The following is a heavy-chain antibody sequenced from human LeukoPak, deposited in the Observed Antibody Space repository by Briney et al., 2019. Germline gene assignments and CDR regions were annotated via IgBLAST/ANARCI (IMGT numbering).Heavy chain of an antibody. CDR2: MSWSSGSI. Sequence: PGGSLRLSCAASGFTFDDYAMHWVRQAPGKGLEWVSGMSWSSGSIGYADSVRGRFTISRDNAKNSLYLQMHRLRAEDTALYYCPTVKAYGMAVWGQGPTVTVPS. CDR1: GFTFDDYA. J-gene: IGHJ6*02. CDR3: PTVKAYGMAV. V-gene: IGHV3-9*01.